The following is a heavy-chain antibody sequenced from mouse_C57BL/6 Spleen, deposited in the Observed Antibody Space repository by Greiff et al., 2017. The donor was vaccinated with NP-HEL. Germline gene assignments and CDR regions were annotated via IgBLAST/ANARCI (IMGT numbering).Heavy chain of an antibody. J-gene: IGHJ2*01. D-gene: IGHD1-1*01. CDR3: ALYYGSSYGLDY. CDR2: INPSTGGT. Sequence: VQLQQSGPELVKPGASVKISCKASGYSFTGYYMNWVKQSPEKSLEWIGEINPSTGGTTYNQKFKAKATLTVDKSSSTAYMQLKSLTSEDSAVYYCALYYGSSYGLDYWGQGTTLTVSS. V-gene: IGHV1-42*01. CDR1: GYSFTGYY.